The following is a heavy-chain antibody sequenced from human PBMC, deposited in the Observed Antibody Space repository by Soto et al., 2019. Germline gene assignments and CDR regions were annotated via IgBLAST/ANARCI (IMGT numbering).Heavy chain of an antibody. Sequence: GGSLRLSCAASGFTFSSYAMHWVRQAPGKGLEWVAVISYDGSNKYYADSVKGRFTISRDNSKNTLYLQMNSLRAEDTAVYYCARDGYCTNGVCRKGALNYWGQGTLVTVSS. V-gene: IGHV3-30-3*01. D-gene: IGHD2-8*01. CDR3: ARDGYCTNGVCRKGALNY. CDR1: GFTFSSYA. CDR2: ISYDGSNK. J-gene: IGHJ4*02.